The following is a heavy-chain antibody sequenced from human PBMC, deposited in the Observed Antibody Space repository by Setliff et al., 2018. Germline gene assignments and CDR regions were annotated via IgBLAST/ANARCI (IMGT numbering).Heavy chain of an antibody. CDR2: IFYSGRT. CDR3: ARLPNYVWGSPVDY. V-gene: IGHV4-39*01. CDR1: GASVSGNSYY. D-gene: IGHD3-16*01. Sequence: PSETLSLTCTVSGASVSGNSYYWGLIRQPPGKGLEWIGSIFYSGRTFYNPSLKSRVTISVDTSKNQFSLTLSSVTAADTAVYYCARLPNYVWGSPVDYWGQGTLVTVSS. J-gene: IGHJ4*02.